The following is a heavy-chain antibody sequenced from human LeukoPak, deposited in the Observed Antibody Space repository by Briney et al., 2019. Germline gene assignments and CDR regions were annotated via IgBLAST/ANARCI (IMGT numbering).Heavy chain of an antibody. D-gene: IGHD1-26*01. CDR2: IKQDESEK. J-gene: IGHJ4*02. CDR3: ARDKIVGASKFDY. CDR1: GFTFSNYW. V-gene: IGHV3-7*01. Sequence: PGGSLRLSCAVSGFTFSNYWMSWVRQAPGKGLEWVAHIKQDESEKYYVDSVKGRFTISRDNAENSLYLQMNSLRAEDTAIYYCARDKIVGASKFDYWGQGTLVTVSS.